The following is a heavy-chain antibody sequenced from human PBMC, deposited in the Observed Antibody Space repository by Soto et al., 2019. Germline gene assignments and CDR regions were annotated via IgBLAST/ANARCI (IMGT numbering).Heavy chain of an antibody. J-gene: IGHJ4*02. CDR1: GFTFSSYA. Sequence: QVQLVESGGGVVLPGRSLRLSCAASGFTFSSYAMHWVRQAPGKGLEWVAVISYDGSNKYYADSVKGRFTISRDNSKNTLYLQMNSLRAEDTAVYYCARAYEGDYFDYWGQGTLVTVSS. CDR2: ISYDGSNK. D-gene: IGHD3-16*01. V-gene: IGHV3-30-3*01. CDR3: ARAYEGDYFDY.